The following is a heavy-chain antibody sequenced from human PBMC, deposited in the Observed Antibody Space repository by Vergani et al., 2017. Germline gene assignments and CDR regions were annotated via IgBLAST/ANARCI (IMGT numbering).Heavy chain of an antibody. V-gene: IGHV1-18*01. CDR3: SRDPRGYGGDPEDYYY. D-gene: IGHD2-21*02. J-gene: IGHJ6*01. CDR2: ISHVTDKT. CDR1: GYTFRNKD. Sequence: QIQLVQSGAEVKKPGAALNVFCKASGYTFRNKDISWLRQAPGQGLEWMGSISHVTDKTKTAQKCQDRVIMPTDTSTSTAYLNFNRVTSADTAMYFCSRDPRGYGGDPEDYYY.